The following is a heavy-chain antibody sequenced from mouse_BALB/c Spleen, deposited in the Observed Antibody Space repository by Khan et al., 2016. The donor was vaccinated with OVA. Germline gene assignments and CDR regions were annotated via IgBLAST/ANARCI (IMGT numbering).Heavy chain of an antibody. CDR3: GREGAYHRSDGWFAY. CDR1: GYTFTSYT. CDR2: INPSNDYT. D-gene: IGHD2-14*01. V-gene: IGHV1-4*01. J-gene: IGHJ3*01. Sequence: VQLQQSRAELARPGASVKMSCKASGYTFTSYTIHWVRQRPGQAPEWIGHINPSNDYTNYNQNFKDQATLIVDKSSTTADMQLSSLTSEDSAVYYCGREGAYHRSDGWFAYWGQGTLVTVSA.